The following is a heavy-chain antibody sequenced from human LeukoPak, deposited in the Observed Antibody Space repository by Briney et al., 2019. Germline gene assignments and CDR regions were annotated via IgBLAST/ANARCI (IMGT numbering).Heavy chain of an antibody. CDR3: ATASDGWYRYYFDS. D-gene: IGHD6-19*01. V-gene: IGHV3-48*03. Sequence: PGGSLRLSCAASGLTFSNYEMNWVRQAPGKGLEWLSYISSSSNMIFYAESVKGRFTISRDNAKNSLYLQMNSLGAEDTAIYYCATASDGWYRYYFDSWGQGILVTVSS. J-gene: IGHJ4*02. CDR1: GLTFSNYE. CDR2: ISSSSNMI.